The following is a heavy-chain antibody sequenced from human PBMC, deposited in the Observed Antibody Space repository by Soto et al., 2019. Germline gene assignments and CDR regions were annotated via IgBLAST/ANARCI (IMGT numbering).Heavy chain of an antibody. V-gene: IGHV3-74*01. D-gene: IGHD1-26*01. CDR2: INSDGSST. J-gene: IGHJ4*02. CDR3: ARGVPIAALLPDH. CDR1: GFTFSSYW. Sequence: GGSLRLSCAASGFTFSSYWMHWVRQAPGKGLVWVSRINSDGSSTSYADSVKGRFTISRDNAKNTLYLQMNSLRAEDTAVYYCARGVPIAALLPDHWGQGTLVTVSS.